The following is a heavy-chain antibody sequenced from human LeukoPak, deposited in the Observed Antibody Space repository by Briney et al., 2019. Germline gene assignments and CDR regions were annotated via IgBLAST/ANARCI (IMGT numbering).Heavy chain of an antibody. CDR2: VIPILGIA. D-gene: IGHD6-13*01. Sequence: AASVKVSCKASGGTFSSYTISWVRQAPGQGLEWMGRVIPILGIANYAQKFQGRVTITADKSTSTAYMELSSLGSEDTAVYYCARDAGANRIAAAALPGGGWFDPWGQGTLVTVSS. CDR1: GGTFSSYT. J-gene: IGHJ5*02. V-gene: IGHV1-69*04. CDR3: ARDAGANRIAAAALPGGGWFDP.